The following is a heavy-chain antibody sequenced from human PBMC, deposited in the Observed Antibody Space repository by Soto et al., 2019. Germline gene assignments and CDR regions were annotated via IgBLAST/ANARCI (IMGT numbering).Heavy chain of an antibody. CDR1: GYSFTSYW. J-gene: IGHJ4*02. Sequence: GESLKISCKGSGYSFTSYWIGWVRQMPGKGLEWMGIIYPGDSDTRYSPSFQGQVTISADKSISTAYLQWSSLKASDTAMYYCASTIAVAGNDGWDYYFDYWGQGTLVTVSS. V-gene: IGHV5-51*01. CDR3: ASTIAVAGNDGWDYYFDY. D-gene: IGHD6-19*01. CDR2: IYPGDSDT.